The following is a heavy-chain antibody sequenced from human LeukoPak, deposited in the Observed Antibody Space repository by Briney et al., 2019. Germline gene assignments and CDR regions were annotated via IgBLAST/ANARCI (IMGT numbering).Heavy chain of an antibody. CDR1: GYSISSGYY. J-gene: IGHJ4*02. V-gene: IGHV4-38-2*02. CDR2: IYHSGST. Sequence: SETLSLTCTVSGYSISSGYYWGWVRQPPGKGLEWIGSIYHSGSTYYNPSLKSRVTISVDKSKNQLSLKLSSVTAADTAVYYCARTGDWSYFDYWGQGTLVTVSS. CDR3: ARTGDWSYFDY. D-gene: IGHD2-21*02.